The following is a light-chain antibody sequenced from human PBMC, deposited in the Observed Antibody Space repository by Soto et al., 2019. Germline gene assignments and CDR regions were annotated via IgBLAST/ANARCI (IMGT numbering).Light chain of an antibody. CDR2: EGS. CDR3: CSYAGSSTLV. Sequence: QSALTQPASVSGSPGQSITISCTGTSSDVGSYKFVSWYQHHPGKAPKLMIYEGSKRPSGVSYRFSGSKSGNTASLTISGLQAEDEADYYCCSYAGSSTLVFGGGTSSPS. V-gene: IGLV2-23*01. CDR1: SSDVGSYKF. J-gene: IGLJ2*01.